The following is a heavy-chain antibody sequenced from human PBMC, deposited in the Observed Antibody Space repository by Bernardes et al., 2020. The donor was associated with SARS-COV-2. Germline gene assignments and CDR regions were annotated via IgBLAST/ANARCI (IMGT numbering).Heavy chain of an antibody. Sequence: GGSLRLSCAASGFTVSSNYMSWVRQAPGKGLEWVSVMYSGGNTYYADSVKGRFTISRDNSKNTLYLQMSSLRDEDTAVYYCARDYPDPADWGQGTLVTVSS. CDR1: GFTVSSNY. CDR3: ARDYPDPAD. CDR2: MYSGGNT. D-gene: IGHD6-13*01. J-gene: IGHJ4*02. V-gene: IGHV3-66*01.